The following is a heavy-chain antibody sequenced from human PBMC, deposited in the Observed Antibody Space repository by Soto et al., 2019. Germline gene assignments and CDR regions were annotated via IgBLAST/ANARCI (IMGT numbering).Heavy chain of an antibody. CDR1: GFTFSSYA. CDR3: AKDRYAVEAPPGDAFDS. J-gene: IGHJ3*02. Sequence: GGSLRLSCAASGFTFSSYAMRWVRQAPGKGLGCVPGIRGSSRSTNYADTIKCRFTISRNNPKITLYLQMNSLRGEETTVYYCAKDRYAVEAPPGDAFDSWGQGTMVTVSS. V-gene: IGHV3-23*01. CDR2: IRGSSRST. D-gene: IGHD1-1*01.